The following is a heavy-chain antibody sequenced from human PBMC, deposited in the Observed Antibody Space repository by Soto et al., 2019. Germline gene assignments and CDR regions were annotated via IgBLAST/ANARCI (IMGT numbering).Heavy chain of an antibody. CDR1: GGSFSGYY. V-gene: IGHV4-34*01. D-gene: IGHD3-9*01. J-gene: IGHJ6*02. CDR3: ARGSDILTVGYYYYGLDV. Sequence: SETLSLTCAVYGGSFSGYYWSWIRQPPGKGLEWIGEINHSGSTNYNPSLKSRVTISVDTSKNQFSLKLSSVTAADTAVYYCARGSDILTVGYYYYGLDVWGQGTTVTVSS. CDR2: INHSGST.